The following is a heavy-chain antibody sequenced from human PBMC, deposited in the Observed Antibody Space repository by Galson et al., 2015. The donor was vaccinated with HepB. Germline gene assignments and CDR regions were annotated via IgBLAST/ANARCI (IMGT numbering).Heavy chain of an antibody. D-gene: IGHD2-2*01. J-gene: IGHJ4*02. CDR3: FDRCSSTSCPEAPY. Sequence: SLRLSCAASGFTVSSNYMSWVRQAPGKGLEWVSVIYSGGSTYYADSVKGRFTISRDNSKNTLYLQMNSLRAEDTAVYYCFDRCSSTSCPEAPYWGQGTLVTVSS. CDR1: GFTVSSNY. CDR2: IYSGGST. V-gene: IGHV3-66*02.